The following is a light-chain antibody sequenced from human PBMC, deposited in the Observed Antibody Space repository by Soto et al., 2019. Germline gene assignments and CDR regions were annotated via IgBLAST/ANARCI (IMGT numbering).Light chain of an antibody. V-gene: IGKV1-5*03. CDR2: EAS. CDR3: QHYNNYSGA. J-gene: IGKJ1*01. Sequence: DIQMTQSPSPLSASVGDRVTITCRASQTISSWLAWYQQKPGKAPKLLIYEASTLKSGVPSRFSGSGSGTEFTLTISSLQPDDFATYYCQHYNNYSGAFGQGTKVEIK. CDR1: QTISSW.